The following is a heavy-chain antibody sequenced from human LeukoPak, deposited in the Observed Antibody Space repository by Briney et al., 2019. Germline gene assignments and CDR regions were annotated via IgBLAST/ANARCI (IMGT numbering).Heavy chain of an antibody. D-gene: IGHD6-19*01. CDR2: ISPNSGGT. V-gene: IGHV1-2*02. CDR1: GYTFTGYY. J-gene: IGHJ4*02. Sequence: ASVKVSCKASGYTFTGYYMHWVRQAPGQGLEWMGWISPNSGGTNYAQKFQGRVTMTRDTSISTAYMELSRLRSDDTAVYYCARDSSGWFNPDYWGQGTLVTVSS. CDR3: ARDSSGWFNPDY.